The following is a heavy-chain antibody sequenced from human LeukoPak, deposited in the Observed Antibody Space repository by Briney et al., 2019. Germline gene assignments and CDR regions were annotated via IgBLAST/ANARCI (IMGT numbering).Heavy chain of an antibody. CDR3: ATEDTAMVRPYFDY. CDR2: IIPIFGTA. Sequence: ASVKVSCKASGHTFTSYDIDWVRQAPGQGLEWMGRIIPIFGTANYAQKFQGRVTITTDESTSTAYMELSSLRSEDTAVYYCATEDTAMVRPYFDYWGQGTLVTVSS. V-gene: IGHV1-69*05. CDR1: GHTFTSYD. D-gene: IGHD5-18*01. J-gene: IGHJ4*02.